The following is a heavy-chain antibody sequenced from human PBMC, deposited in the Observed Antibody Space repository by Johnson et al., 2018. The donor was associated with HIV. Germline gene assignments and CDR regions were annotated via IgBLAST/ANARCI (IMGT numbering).Heavy chain of an antibody. D-gene: IGHD2-21*02. CDR3: AKVEYGGLLPNDAFDI. J-gene: IGHJ3*02. CDR1: GFTFSDAW. V-gene: IGHV3-74*02. CDR2: INSDGSST. Sequence: VQLVESGGDLVKPGGSLRLSCAASGFTFSDAWMNWVRQAPGKGLVWVSRINSDGSSTSYADSVKGRFTISRDNSKNTLYLQMNSLRAEDTAVYYCAKVEYGGLLPNDAFDIWGQGTMVTVSS.